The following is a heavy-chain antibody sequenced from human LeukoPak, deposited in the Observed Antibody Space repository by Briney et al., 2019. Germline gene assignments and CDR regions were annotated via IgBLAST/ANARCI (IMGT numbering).Heavy chain of an antibody. Sequence: SETLSLTCSVSGGSIRSYYWSWIRQPPGKGLEWIAYIYYSGSANYNPSLKSRVTIAADTSRNKFSLNLNSVTAADTAVYYCARGGRNDAFDIWGQGTMATVSS. J-gene: IGHJ3*02. CDR3: ARGGRNDAFDI. V-gene: IGHV4-59*01. CDR2: IYYSGSA. CDR1: GGSIRSYY.